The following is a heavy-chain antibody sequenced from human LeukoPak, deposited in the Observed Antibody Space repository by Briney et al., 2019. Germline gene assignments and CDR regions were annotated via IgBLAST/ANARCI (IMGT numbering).Heavy chain of an antibody. CDR3: ATGQFGEFLFDY. Sequence: SETLSLTCTVSGSSISSYYWSWIRQPPGKGLEWIGYIYYSGSTNYNPSLKSRVTISVDTSKNQFSLKLSSVTAADTAVYYCATGQFGEFLFDYWGQGTLVTVSS. J-gene: IGHJ4*02. V-gene: IGHV4-59*01. CDR1: GSSISSYY. D-gene: IGHD3-10*01. CDR2: IYYSGST.